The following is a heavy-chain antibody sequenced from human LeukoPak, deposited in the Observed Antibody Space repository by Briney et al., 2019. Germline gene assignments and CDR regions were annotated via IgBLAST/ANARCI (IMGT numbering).Heavy chain of an antibody. V-gene: IGHV4-34*01. Sequence: KSSETLSLTCAVYGGSFSGYYWSWIRQPPGKGLEWIGEINHSGSTNYNPSLKSRVTISVDTSKNQFSLKLSSVTAADTAVYYCASGGGIQLWTPPNYWGQGTLVTVSS. CDR3: ASGGGIQLWTPPNY. J-gene: IGHJ4*02. D-gene: IGHD5-18*01. CDR2: INHSGST. CDR1: GGSFSGYY.